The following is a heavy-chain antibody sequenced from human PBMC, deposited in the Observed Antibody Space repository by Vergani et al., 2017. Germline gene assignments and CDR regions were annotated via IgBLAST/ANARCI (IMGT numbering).Heavy chain of an antibody. V-gene: IGHV4-39*01. CDR1: GASIRSSNYY. CDR3: ARHSTVEWLVKLGWIDP. CDR2: IYYSGST. D-gene: IGHD6-19*01. J-gene: IGHJ5*02. Sequence: QLQLQESGPGLVKPSATLSLTCSVSGASIRSSNYYWGWIRQPPGKGLEWIASIYYSGSTNYNPSLKSGVTISVKTSKNQFSLKLSSVTAADTAVYFCARHSTVEWLVKLGWIDPWGQGIMVTVSS.